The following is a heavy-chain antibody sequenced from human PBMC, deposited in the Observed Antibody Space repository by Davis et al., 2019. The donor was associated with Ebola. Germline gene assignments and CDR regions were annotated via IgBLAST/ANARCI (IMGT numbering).Heavy chain of an antibody. D-gene: IGHD1-20*01. Sequence: GESLKISCKDSGYTFTTYWIAWVRQMPGKGLEWMGIIYTGDSDTRYSPSFRGQVTISADKSIKTAFLQWSSLKASDTAMYYCATLRRTITGMDDGFDIWGQGTMVTVSS. J-gene: IGHJ3*02. CDR2: IYTGDSDT. V-gene: IGHV5-51*01. CDR3: ATLRRTITGMDDGFDI. CDR1: GYTFTTYW.